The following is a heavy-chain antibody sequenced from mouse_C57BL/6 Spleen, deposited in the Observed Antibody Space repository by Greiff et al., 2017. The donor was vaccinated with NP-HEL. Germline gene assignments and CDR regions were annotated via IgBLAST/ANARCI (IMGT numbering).Heavy chain of an antibody. CDR1: GYTFTSYG. CDR3: ARYSYDYDGGYFDV. D-gene: IGHD2-4*01. CDR2: IYPRSGNT. Sequence: VKLVESGAELARPGASVKLSCKASGYTFTSYGISWVKQRTGQGLEWIGEIYPRSGNTYYNEKFKGKATLTADKSSSTAYMELRSLTSEDSAVYFCARYSYDYDGGYFDVWGTGTTVTVSS. J-gene: IGHJ1*03. V-gene: IGHV1-81*01.